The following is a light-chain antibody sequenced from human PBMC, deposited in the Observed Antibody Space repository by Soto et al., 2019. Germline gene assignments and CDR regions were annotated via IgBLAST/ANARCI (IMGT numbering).Light chain of an antibody. CDR2: GAS. CDR3: QQYGSSPPYT. V-gene: IGKV3-20*01. CDR1: HSVSSSY. J-gene: IGKJ2*01. Sequence: EIVLTQSPGTLSLSPGERATLSCRASHSVSSSYLAWYQQKPGQAPRLLIYGASSRATGIPDRFSGSGSGTDFTLTITRLEPDDFAAYYCQQYGSSPPYTFGQGTKLEIK.